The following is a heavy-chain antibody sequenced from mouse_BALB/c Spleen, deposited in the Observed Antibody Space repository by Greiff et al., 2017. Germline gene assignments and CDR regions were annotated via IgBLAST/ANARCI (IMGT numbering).Heavy chain of an antibody. CDR2: ISSGGSYT. Sequence: EVHLVESGGGLVKPGGSLKLSCAASGFTFSSYAMPWVRQSPGKRLEWVAEISSGGSYTYYPDTVTGRFTISRDNAKNTPYLEMSSLRSEDTAMYYCARRDCEYAMDYWGQGTSVTVSA. CDR1: GFTFSSYA. CDR3: ARRDCEYAMDY. V-gene: IGHV5-9-4*01. J-gene: IGHJ4*01.